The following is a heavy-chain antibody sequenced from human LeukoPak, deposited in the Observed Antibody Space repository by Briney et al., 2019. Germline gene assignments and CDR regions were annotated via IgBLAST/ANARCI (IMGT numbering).Heavy chain of an antibody. CDR2: INPNSGGT. D-gene: IGHD4-17*01. V-gene: IGHV1-2*02. Sequence: ASVKVSCKASGYTFTGYYMHWVRQAPGQGLEWMGWINPNSGGTNYAQKFQGRVTMTRDTSISTAYMELSRLRSDDTAVYYCARQADYGDYTVDYWGQGTLVTVSS. J-gene: IGHJ4*02. CDR1: GYTFTGYY. CDR3: ARQADYGDYTVDY.